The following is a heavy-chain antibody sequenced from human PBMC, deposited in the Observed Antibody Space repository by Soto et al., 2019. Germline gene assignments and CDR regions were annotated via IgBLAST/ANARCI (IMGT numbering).Heavy chain of an antibody. CDR3: ARVQAVPGIYNYYGLDV. V-gene: IGHV1-69*12. CDR2: IVPIFGTV. D-gene: IGHD6-19*01. CDR1: GGTFSNYA. Sequence: QDQLVQSGAEVRKSGSSVKVSCKASGGTFSNYAISWVRRATGEGLEWMGGIVPIFGTVNYAQKFQGRVTIIADESTTTAYMELSSLISEDTAVYYCARVQAVPGIYNYYGLDVWGQGTTVTVS. J-gene: IGHJ6*02.